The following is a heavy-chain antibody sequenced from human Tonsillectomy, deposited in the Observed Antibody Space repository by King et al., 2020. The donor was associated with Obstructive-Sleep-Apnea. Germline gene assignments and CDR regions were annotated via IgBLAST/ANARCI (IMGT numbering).Heavy chain of an antibody. D-gene: IGHD4-17*01. J-gene: IGHJ4*02. V-gene: IGHV5-10-1*01. CDR1: GYSFTSYW. CDR2: IEPSDSYT. CDR3: ARKYGDRLFDY. Sequence: ETQLVQSGAEVKKPGESLRISCKGSGYSFTSYWISWVRQMPGKGLEWMGNIEPSDSYTNYSPSFEGHVTISADKSISTAYLQWSSLKASDSAMYYCARKYGDRLFDYWGQGTLVTVSS.